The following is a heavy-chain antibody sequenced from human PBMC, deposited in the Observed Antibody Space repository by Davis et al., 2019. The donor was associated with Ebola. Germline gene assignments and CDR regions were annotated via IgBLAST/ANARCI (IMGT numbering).Heavy chain of an antibody. CDR2: IYPGDSDT. Sequence: GESLKISCKGSGYSFTTNWIGWVRQMPGKGLEWMGVIYPGDSDTRYNPSFQGQVTISADKSISTAYLQWSSLKASDTAIYYCARQESLYGWSDYWGQGTLVTVSS. V-gene: IGHV5-51*01. D-gene: IGHD2-8*01. J-gene: IGHJ4*02. CDR1: GYSFTTNW. CDR3: ARQESLYGWSDY.